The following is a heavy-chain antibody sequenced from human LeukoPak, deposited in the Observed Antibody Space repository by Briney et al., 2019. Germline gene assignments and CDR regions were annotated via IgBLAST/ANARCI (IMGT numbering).Heavy chain of an antibody. D-gene: IGHD3-10*01. CDR3: ARGFKVTMVRGAVGFDP. CDR1: GGSFSCYY. J-gene: IGHJ5*02. V-gene: IGHV4-34*01. Sequence: SETLSLTCAVYGGSFSCYYWSWIRQPPGKGLEWIGEINHSGSTNYNPSLKSRVTISVDTSKNQFSLKLSSVTAADTAVYYCARGFKVTMVRGAVGFDPWGQGTLVTVSS. CDR2: INHSGST.